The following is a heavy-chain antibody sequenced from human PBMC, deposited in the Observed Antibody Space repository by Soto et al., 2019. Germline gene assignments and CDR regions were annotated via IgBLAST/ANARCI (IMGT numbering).Heavy chain of an antibody. V-gene: IGHV1-69*01. CDR3: ARSPRITMIVVVTQGAFDI. CDR2: IIPIFGTA. J-gene: IGHJ3*02. D-gene: IGHD3-22*01. Sequence: QVQLVQSGAEVKKPGSSVKVSCKASGGTFSSYAISWVRQAPGQGLEWMGGIIPIFGTANYAQKFQGRVTITADESTSTAYMELSSLRSEDTAVYYCARSPRITMIVVVTQGAFDIWGQGTMVTVYS. CDR1: GGTFSSYA.